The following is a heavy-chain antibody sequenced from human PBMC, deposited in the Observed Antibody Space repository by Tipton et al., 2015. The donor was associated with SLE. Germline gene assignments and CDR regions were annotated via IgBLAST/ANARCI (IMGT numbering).Heavy chain of an antibody. J-gene: IGHJ4*02. CDR2: IYHSGST. Sequence: LRLSCSISGYFISSGYYWGWIRQPPGKGLEWIGSIYHSGSTYNNPFFKSRVTMSVDVSMNQFTLNLRSVTAADTAIYYCARGGYSSGWYGDYFVYCGQGTLVTVSS. CDR1: GYFISSGYY. D-gene: IGHD6-19*01. CDR3: ARGGYSSGWYGDYFVY. V-gene: IGHV4-38-2*02.